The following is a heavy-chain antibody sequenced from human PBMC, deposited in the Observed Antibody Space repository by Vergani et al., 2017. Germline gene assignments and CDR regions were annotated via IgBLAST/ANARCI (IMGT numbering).Heavy chain of an antibody. V-gene: IGHV1-46*03. CDR2: INPSGGHT. D-gene: IGHD3-9*01. CDR1: GYTFSKYY. J-gene: IGHJ4*02. CDR3: ARGDYGILTGYRY. Sequence: QVQVVQSGAEVKKSGASVKVSCKTSGYTFSKYYMHWGRQAPGQGLEWMGIINPSGGHTNYAQKFQGRVTMTRDTSTSTVYMELSSLSSEDTAIYYCARGDYGILTGYRYWGQGTLVTVSA.